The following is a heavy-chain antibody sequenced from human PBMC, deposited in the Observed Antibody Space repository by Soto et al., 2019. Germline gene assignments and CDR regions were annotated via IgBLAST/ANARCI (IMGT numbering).Heavy chain of an antibody. CDR3: ATDLITMVRGVMWAPKTDAFDI. CDR2: FDPEDGET. V-gene: IGHV1-24*01. J-gene: IGHJ3*02. D-gene: IGHD3-10*01. Sequence: ASVKVSCKVSGYTLTELSMHWVRQAPGKGLEWMGGFDPEDGETIYAQKFQGRVTMTEDTSTDTAYMELSSLRSEDTAVYYCATDLITMVRGVMWAPKTDAFDIWGQGTMVTVS. CDR1: GYTLTELS.